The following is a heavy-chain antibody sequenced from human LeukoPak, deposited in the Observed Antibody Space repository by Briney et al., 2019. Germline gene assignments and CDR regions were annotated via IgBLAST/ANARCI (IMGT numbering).Heavy chain of an antibody. V-gene: IGHV1-18*04. CDR3: ARGRGDLRSAFDI. Sequence: ASVEVSCKASGYTFTGYYMHWVRQAPGQGLEWMGWISAYNGNTNYAQKLQGRVTMTTDTSTSTAYMELRSLRSDDTAVYYCARGRGDLRSAFDIWGQGTMVTVSS. CDR1: GYTFTGYY. J-gene: IGHJ3*02. CDR2: ISAYNGNT. D-gene: IGHD2-21*02.